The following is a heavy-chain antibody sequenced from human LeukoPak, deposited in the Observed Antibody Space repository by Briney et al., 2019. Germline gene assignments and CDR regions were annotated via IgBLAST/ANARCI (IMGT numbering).Heavy chain of an antibody. V-gene: IGHV1-2*02. CDR3: AREKNRSLGYSYGLGY. CDR2: INPNSGGT. CDR1: GYTFTGYY. D-gene: IGHD5-18*01. J-gene: IGHJ4*02. Sequence: GESLKISCKGSGYTFTGYYIHWVRQAPGQGLEWMGWINPNSGGTNYAQKFQGRVTMTRDTSISTAYMELSRLRSGDTAVYYCAREKNRSLGYSYGLGYWGQGTLVTVSS.